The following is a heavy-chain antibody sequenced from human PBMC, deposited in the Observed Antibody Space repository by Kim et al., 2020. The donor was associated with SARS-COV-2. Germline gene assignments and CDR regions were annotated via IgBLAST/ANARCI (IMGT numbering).Heavy chain of an antibody. Sequence: ADSVKGRFTISRDNSKNTLYLQMNSLRAEDTAVYYCARTYDILTGYSPDYWGQGTLVTVSS. D-gene: IGHD3-9*01. V-gene: IGHV3-23*01. J-gene: IGHJ4*02. CDR3: ARTYDILTGYSPDY.